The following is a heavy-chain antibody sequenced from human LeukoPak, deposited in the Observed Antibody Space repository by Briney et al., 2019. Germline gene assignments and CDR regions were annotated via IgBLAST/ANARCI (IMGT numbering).Heavy chain of an antibody. Sequence: PGGSLRLSCAASGFIFSDSAMHWVRQASGKGLEWVGRIRSKANSYATAYAESVKGRFTVSRDDSKNTAYLQMNSLKTEDTAVYYCTGHSSSNGDYYFDSRGQGTPVTVSS. CDR3: TGHSSSNGDYYFDS. CDR2: IRSKANSYAT. D-gene: IGHD4-17*01. J-gene: IGHJ4*02. CDR1: GFIFSDSA. V-gene: IGHV3-73*01.